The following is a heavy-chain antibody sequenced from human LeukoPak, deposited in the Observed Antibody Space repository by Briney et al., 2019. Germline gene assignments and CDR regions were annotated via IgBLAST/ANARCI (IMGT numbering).Heavy chain of an antibody. CDR2: ISYDGSNK. D-gene: IGHD3-10*01. CDR1: GFTFSSYG. CDR3: ARGLWFLDY. Sequence: GRSLRLSCAASGFTFSSYGMHWVRQAPGKGLEWVAVISYDGSNKYYADSVKGRFTISRDNSKNTLYLQMNSLRAEDTAVYYCARGLWFLDYWGQGTLVTVSS. V-gene: IGHV3-30*03. J-gene: IGHJ4*02.